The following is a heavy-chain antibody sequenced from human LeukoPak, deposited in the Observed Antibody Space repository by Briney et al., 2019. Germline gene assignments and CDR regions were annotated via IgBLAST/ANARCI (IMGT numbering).Heavy chain of an antibody. Sequence: ASVKVSCKASGYTLTNHYIHWVRQAPGQGLEWTGIMNPSGGSTSYPQKFQGRVTMTRDMSTSTVYMELSSLRSEDTAVYYCARDRVSGGYVTFDYWGQGTLVTVSS. CDR1: GYTLTNHY. J-gene: IGHJ4*02. V-gene: IGHV1-46*01. D-gene: IGHD5-12*01. CDR2: MNPSGGST. CDR3: ARDRVSGGYVTFDY.